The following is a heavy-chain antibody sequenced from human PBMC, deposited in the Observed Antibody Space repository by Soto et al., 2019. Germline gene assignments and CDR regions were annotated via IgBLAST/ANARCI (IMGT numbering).Heavy chain of an antibody. CDR1: GFTFSSYD. Sequence: PGGSLRLSCSASGFTFSSYDMHWVSQGTGKGLEWVSAIGTTCDTYYAGSVKGRFTISRENSKNSLYLQMNSLRAGDTAIYFCARAIGPTLFDYWGQGALATVSS. CDR3: ARAIGPTLFDY. CDR2: IGTTCDT. V-gene: IGHV3-13*04. J-gene: IGHJ4*02.